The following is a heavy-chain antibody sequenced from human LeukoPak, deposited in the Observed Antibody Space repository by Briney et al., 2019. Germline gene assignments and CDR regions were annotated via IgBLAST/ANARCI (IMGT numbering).Heavy chain of an antibody. CDR1: GYTFTSYG. D-gene: IGHD5-18*01. J-gene: IGHJ4*02. Sequence: ASVKVSCKASGYTFTSYGISWVRQAPGQGLEWMGWISAYNGNTNYAQKLQGRVTMTTDTSTSTAYMELRSLRSDDTAVYYCASTSIPDTAMVNFDYWGQGTLVTVSS. CDR3: ASTSIPDTAMVNFDY. CDR2: ISAYNGNT. V-gene: IGHV1-18*01.